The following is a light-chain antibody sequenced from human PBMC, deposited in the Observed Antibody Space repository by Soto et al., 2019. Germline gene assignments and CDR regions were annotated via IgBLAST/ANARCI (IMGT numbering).Light chain of an antibody. CDR3: QQRSNWIT. CDR2: AAS. Sequence: DIQMTQSPSALSASVGDRVTITCRASQSITNYLNWYQHKPGQAPNLLIYAASTLQAGVPSRFRGSGSGTDFTLTISGVEPEDFAVYYCQQRSNWITFGQGTRLEIK. V-gene: IGKV1-39*01. CDR1: QSITNY. J-gene: IGKJ5*01.